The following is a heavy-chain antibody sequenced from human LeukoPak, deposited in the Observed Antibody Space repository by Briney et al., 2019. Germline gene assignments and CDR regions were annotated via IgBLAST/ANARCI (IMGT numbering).Heavy chain of an antibody. CDR2: INDSGDST. CDR3: AKAAGGLVY. CDR1: GFSFSSSA. J-gene: IGHJ4*02. D-gene: IGHD6-19*01. V-gene: IGHV3-23*01. Sequence: GGSLRLSCAASGFSFSSSAMSWVRQAPGKGLEWVSAINDSGDSTYYADSVKGRFTVSRDNSKNTLYLQMNGLRAGDTAVYYCAKAAGGLVYWGQGTLVIISS.